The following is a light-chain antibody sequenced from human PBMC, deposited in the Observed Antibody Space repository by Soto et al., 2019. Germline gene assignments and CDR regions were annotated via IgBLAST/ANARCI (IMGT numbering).Light chain of an antibody. CDR2: EVS. CDR1: SSDVGGYNY. CDR3: SSYITSNTLV. Sequence: QSALTQPASVSGSPGQSITISCTGTSSDVGGYNYVSWYQQHPGKAPKLMIYEVSNRPSGVSNRFSGSKSGNTASLTISGLQAEDEVDYYCSSYITSNTLVFGTGTKLTVL. J-gene: IGLJ1*01. V-gene: IGLV2-14*01.